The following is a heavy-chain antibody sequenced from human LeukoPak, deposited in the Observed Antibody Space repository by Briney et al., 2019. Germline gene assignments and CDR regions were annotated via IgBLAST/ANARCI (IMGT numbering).Heavy chain of an antibody. CDR3: ARGGRTTWHGMDV. D-gene: IGHD4-17*01. V-gene: IGHV3-33*01. CDR1: GFNFGDYG. CDR2: IWYDGSNK. J-gene: IGHJ6*02. Sequence: PGGSLRLSCTASGFNFGDYGMSWVRQAPGKGLEWVAVIWYDGSNKNYADSVKGRFTISRDNSKNTLYLQMNSLRAEDTAVYYCARGGRTTWHGMDVWGQGTTVTVSS.